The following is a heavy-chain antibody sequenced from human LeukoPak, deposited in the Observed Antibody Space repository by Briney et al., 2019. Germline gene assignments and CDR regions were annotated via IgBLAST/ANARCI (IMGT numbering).Heavy chain of an antibody. D-gene: IGHD3-3*01. CDR3: TRWSYDFWSGYPFSFGLDY. Sequence: GGSLRLSCAASGSTFSNAWMSWVRQAPGKGLEWVGRIKSKTDGGTTDYAAPVKGRFTISRDDSKNTLYLQMNSLKTEDTAVYYCTRWSYDFWSGYPFSFGLDYWGQGTLVTVSS. V-gene: IGHV3-15*01. CDR2: IKSKTDGGTT. CDR1: GSTFSNAW. J-gene: IGHJ4*02.